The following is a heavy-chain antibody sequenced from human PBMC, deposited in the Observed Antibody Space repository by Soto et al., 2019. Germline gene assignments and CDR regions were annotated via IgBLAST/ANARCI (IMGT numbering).Heavy chain of an antibody. Sequence: GGSLRLSCAASGFTFSSYGMHWVRQAPGKGLEWVAVISYDGSNKYYADSVKGRFTISRDNSKNTLYLQMNSLRAEDTAVYYCAKDGHQLWFGELTAWDYYSMDVWGQGTTVTVSS. D-gene: IGHD3-10*01. J-gene: IGHJ6*02. V-gene: IGHV3-30*18. CDR3: AKDGHQLWFGELTAWDYYSMDV. CDR1: GFTFSSYG. CDR2: ISYDGSNK.